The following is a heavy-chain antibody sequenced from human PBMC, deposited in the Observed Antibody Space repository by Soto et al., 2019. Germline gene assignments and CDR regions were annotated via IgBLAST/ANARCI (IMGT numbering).Heavy chain of an antibody. CDR2: ISWNSGSI. CDR3: AKDMRYCSGGSCYSEYDAFDI. V-gene: IGHV3-9*01. Sequence: EVQLVESGGGLVKPGRSLRLSCAASGFTFDDYAMHWVRQAPGKGLEWVSGISWNSGSIGYADSVKGRFTISRDNAKNSLYLQMNSLRAEDTALYYCAKDMRYCSGGSCYSEYDAFDIWGQGTMVTVSS. J-gene: IGHJ3*02. D-gene: IGHD2-15*01. CDR1: GFTFDDYA.